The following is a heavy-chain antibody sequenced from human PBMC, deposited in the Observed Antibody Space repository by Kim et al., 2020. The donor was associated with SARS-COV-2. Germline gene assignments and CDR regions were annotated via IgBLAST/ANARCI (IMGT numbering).Heavy chain of an antibody. CDR1: GFTFSSYA. V-gene: IGHV3-30*04. D-gene: IGHD3-10*01. Sequence: GGSLRLSCAASGFTFSSYAMHWVRQAPGKGLEWVAVISYDGSNKYYADSVKGRFTISRDNSKNTLYLQMNSLRAEDTAVYYCARAYYGSGSYYNFWFDPWGQGTLVTVSS. CDR3: ARAYYGSGSYYNFWFDP. CDR2: ISYDGSNK. J-gene: IGHJ5*02.